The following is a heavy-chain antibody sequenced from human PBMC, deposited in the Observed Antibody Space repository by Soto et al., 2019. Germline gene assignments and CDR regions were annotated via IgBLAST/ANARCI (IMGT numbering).Heavy chain of an antibody. Sequence: GASVKVSCKASGYTFTSYGISWVRQAPGQGLEWMGWISAYNGNTNYAQKLQGRVTMTTNTSTSTAYMELSSLRSEDTAVYYCARVPTVTTENACDYWGQGTLVTVSS. D-gene: IGHD4-17*01. CDR1: GYTFTSYG. CDR3: ARVPTVTTENACDY. CDR2: ISAYNGNT. J-gene: IGHJ4*02. V-gene: IGHV1-18*01.